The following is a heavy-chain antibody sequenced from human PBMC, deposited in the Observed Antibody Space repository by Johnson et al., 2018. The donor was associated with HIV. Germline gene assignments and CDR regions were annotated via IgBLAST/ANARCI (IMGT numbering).Heavy chain of an antibody. V-gene: IGHV3-30*14. CDR1: GFTFSSYA. CDR3: ARGRGSSSADAFDI. CDR2: ISYDGSNK. J-gene: IGHJ3*02. Sequence: QVQVVESGGGLVQPGRSLRLSCAASGFTFSSYAMHWVRQAPGKGLEWVSIISYDGSNKYYADSVKGRFTISRDNSKNTLYLQMGSLRAEDMAVYYCARGRGSSSADAFDIWGQGTMVTVSS. D-gene: IGHD6-6*01.